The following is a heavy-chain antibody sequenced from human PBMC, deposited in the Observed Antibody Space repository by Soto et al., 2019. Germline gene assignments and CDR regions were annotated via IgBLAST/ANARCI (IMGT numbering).Heavy chain of an antibody. CDR3: ARDRWGKLALDY. CDR1: GFTFSSYA. Sequence: PGGSLRLSCAASGFTFSSYAMHWVRQAPGKGLEWVAVISYDGSNKYYADSVKGRFTISRGNSKNTLYLQMNSLRAEDTAVYYCARDRWGKLALDYWGQGTLVTVSS. D-gene: IGHD6-13*01. V-gene: IGHV3-30-3*01. CDR2: ISYDGSNK. J-gene: IGHJ4*01.